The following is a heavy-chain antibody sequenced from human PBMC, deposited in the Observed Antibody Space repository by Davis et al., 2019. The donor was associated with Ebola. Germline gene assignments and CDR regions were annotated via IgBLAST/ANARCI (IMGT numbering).Heavy chain of an antibody. CDR1: GFTFSRYS. J-gene: IGHJ6*02. V-gene: IGHV3-21*01. CDR2: ISSSSSYI. CDR3: ARDLPDYYYYYGMDV. D-gene: IGHD1-14*01. Sequence: GESLKISCAASGFTFSRYSMNWVRQAPGKGLEWVSSISSSSSYIYYADSVKGRFTISRDNAKNSLYLQMNSLRAEDTAVYYCARDLPDYYYYYGMDVWGQGTMVTVSS.